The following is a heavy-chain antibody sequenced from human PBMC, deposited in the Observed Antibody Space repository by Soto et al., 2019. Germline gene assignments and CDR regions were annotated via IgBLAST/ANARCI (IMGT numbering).Heavy chain of an antibody. D-gene: IGHD3-16*01. CDR2: ISGSGGST. CDR1: GFTFSSYA. Sequence: WGSLRLSCAASGFTFSSYAMSWVRQAPGKGLEWVSAISGSGGSTYYADSVKGRFTISRDNSKNTLYLQMNSLRAEDTAVYYCAKATPSRVWGGNYYGMDVWGQGTTVTVSS. V-gene: IGHV3-23*01. CDR3: AKATPSRVWGGNYYGMDV. J-gene: IGHJ6*02.